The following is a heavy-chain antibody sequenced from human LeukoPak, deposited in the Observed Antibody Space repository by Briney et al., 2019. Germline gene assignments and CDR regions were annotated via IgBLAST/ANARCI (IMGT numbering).Heavy chain of an antibody. CDR2: INPNSGGT. V-gene: IGHV1-2*02. CDR1: GYTFTGYY. CDR3: ARSDTGIAVAGTSGLSWFDP. D-gene: IGHD6-19*01. J-gene: IGHJ5*02. Sequence: ASVKVSCTASGYTFTGYYMHWVRQAPGQGLEWMGWINPNSGGTNYAQKFQGRVTMTRDTSISTAYMELSRLRSDDTAVYYCARSDTGIAVAGTSGLSWFDPWGQGTLVTVSS.